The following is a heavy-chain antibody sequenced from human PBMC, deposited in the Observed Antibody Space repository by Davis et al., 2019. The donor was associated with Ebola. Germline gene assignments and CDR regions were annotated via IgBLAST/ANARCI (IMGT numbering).Heavy chain of an antibody. D-gene: IGHD2-15*01. CDR1: GFTFSNYY. CDR2: ATDRAYVYTP. V-gene: IGHV3-72*01. J-gene: IGHJ2*01. CDR3: VNLYCSDRRCYELDL. Sequence: PGGSLRLSCAASGFTFSNYYMDWVRQAPGKGLEWVGRATDRAYVYTPLYAASVRGRFTISRDDSKDSLYLQMSSLKTEDTAVYYCVNLYCSDRRCYELDLWGRGTLVTVSS.